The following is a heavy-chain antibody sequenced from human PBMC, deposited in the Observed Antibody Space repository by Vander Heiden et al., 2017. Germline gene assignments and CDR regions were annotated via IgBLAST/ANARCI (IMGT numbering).Heavy chain of an antibody. CDR3: ARGCSSTSPWGPCTDV. V-gene: IGHV3-13*01. D-gene: IGHD2-2*01. Sequence: EVQLVESGGGLVQPGVSLRLSRADSGSTFSSYDMHWVRQATGKGLEWVSAIGTAGDTYYPGSVKGRFTISRENAKNSLYLQMNSLRAGDTAVYYCARGCSSTSPWGPCTDVWGQGTTVTVSS. CDR2: IGTAGDT. J-gene: IGHJ6*02. CDR1: GSTFSSYD.